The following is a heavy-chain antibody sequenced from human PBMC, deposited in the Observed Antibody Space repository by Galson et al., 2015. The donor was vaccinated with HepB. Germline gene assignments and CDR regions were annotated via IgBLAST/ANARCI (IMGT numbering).Heavy chain of an antibody. CDR3: ATDPSYGDYWKSGLGY. Sequence: SVKVSCKVSGYTLTELSMHWVRQAPGKGLEWMGGFDPEDGETIYAQKFQGRVTMTEDTSTDTAYMELSSLRSEDTAVYYCATDPSYGDYWKSGLGYWGQGTLVTVSS. CDR1: GYTLTELS. V-gene: IGHV1-24*01. CDR2: FDPEDGET. J-gene: IGHJ4*02. D-gene: IGHD4-17*01.